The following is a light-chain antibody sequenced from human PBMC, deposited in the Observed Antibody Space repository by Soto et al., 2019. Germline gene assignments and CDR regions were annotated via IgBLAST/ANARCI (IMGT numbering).Light chain of an antibody. Sequence: QSVLTQPASVSGSPGQSITISCTGTSSDVGGYNYVSWYQHHPHRAPKLLIYEVNYRPSGVSSRFSGSKSGNTASLTISGLQAEDEADYYCSSYTSSNTLEVFGVGTKLTVL. CDR2: EVN. CDR3: SSYTSSNTLEV. V-gene: IGLV2-14*01. CDR1: SSDVGGYNY. J-gene: IGLJ1*01.